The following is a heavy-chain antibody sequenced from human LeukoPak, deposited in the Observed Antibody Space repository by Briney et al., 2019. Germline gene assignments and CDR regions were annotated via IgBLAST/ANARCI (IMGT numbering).Heavy chain of an antibody. J-gene: IGHJ6*02. CDR2: IYPGDSDT. V-gene: IGHV5-51*01. CDR3: ATRGENYGSGRTEPKIKAYYYYGMDV. CDR1: GYSFTSYW. D-gene: IGHD3-10*01. Sequence: GESLKISCKGSGYSFTSYWIGWVRQMPGKGLEWMGIIYPGDSDTRYSPSFQGQVTISADKSISTAYLQWSSLKASDTAMYYCATRGENYGSGRTEPKIKAYYYYGMDVWGQGTTVTVSS.